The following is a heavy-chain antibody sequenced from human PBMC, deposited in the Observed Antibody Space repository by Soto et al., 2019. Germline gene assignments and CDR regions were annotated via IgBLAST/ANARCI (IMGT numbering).Heavy chain of an antibody. CDR1: GGTFSSYA. V-gene: IGHV1-69*12. D-gene: IGHD1-7*01. CDR3: ERGRNYKPHYYYSGMDV. J-gene: IGHJ6*02. CDR2: IIPIFGTA. Sequence: QVQLVQSGAEVKKPGSSVKVSCKASGGTFSSYAISWVRQAPGQGLEWMGGIIPIFGTANYAQKFQGRVTITADESASTAYMELSSLRSEDTAVYYCERGRNYKPHYYYSGMDVWGQGTTVTVSS.